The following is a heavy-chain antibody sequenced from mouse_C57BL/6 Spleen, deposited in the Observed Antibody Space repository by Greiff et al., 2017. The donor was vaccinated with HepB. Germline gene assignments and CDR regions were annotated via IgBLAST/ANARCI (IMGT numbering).Heavy chain of an antibody. Sequence: VQLQQPGAELVMPGASVKLSCKASGYTFTSYWMHWVKQRPGQGLEWIGEIDPSDSYTNYNQKFKGKSTLTVDKSSSTAYMQLSSLTSEDSAVYYCARGDYGSGYDYWYFDVWGTGTTVTVSS. V-gene: IGHV1-69*01. CDR3: ARGDYGSGYDYWYFDV. CDR1: GYTFTSYW. J-gene: IGHJ1*03. D-gene: IGHD1-1*01. CDR2: IDPSDSYT.